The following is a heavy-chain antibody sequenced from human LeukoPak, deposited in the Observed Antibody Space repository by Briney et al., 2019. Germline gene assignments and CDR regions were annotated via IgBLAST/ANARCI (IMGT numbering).Heavy chain of an antibody. V-gene: IGHV4-34*01. J-gene: IGHJ5*02. CDR1: GGSFSGYY. Sequence: PETLSLTCAVYGGSFSGYYWSWIRQPPGKGLEWIGEINHSGSTNYNPSLKSRVTISVDTSKNQFSLKLSSVTAADTAVYYCARGRVGYYYGSGTLNWFDPWGQGTLVTVSS. CDR3: ARGRVGYYYGSGTLNWFDP. D-gene: IGHD3-10*01. CDR2: INHSGST.